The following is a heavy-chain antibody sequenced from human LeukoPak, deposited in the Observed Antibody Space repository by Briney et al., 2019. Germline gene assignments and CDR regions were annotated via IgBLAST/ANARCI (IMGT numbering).Heavy chain of an antibody. Sequence: GGSLRLSCAASGFTFSSYEMNWVRQAPGKGLEWVSSISSSSSYIYYADSVKGRFTISRDNAKNSLYLQMNSLRAEDTAVYYCARDRWSGSYLDYWGRGTQVTVSS. CDR1: GFTFSSYE. CDR3: ARDRWSGSYLDY. V-gene: IGHV3-21*01. D-gene: IGHD3-3*01. J-gene: IGHJ4*02. CDR2: ISSSSSYI.